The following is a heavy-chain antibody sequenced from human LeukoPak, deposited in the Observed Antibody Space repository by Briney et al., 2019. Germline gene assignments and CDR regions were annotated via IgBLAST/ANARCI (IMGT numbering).Heavy chain of an antibody. D-gene: IGHD6-19*01. CDR2: IYYSGST. Sequence: SETLSLTCTVSGGSISSYYWSWIRQPPGKGLEWIGYIYYSGSTNYNPSLKSRVTISVDTSKNQFSLKLSSVTAADTAVYYCAREASSGWYYFDYWSQGTLVTVSS. CDR3: AREASSGWYYFDY. J-gene: IGHJ4*02. V-gene: IGHV4-59*01. CDR1: GGSISSYY.